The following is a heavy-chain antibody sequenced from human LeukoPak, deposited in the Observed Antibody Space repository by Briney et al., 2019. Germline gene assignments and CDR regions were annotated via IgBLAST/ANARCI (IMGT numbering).Heavy chain of an antibody. V-gene: IGHV3-33*06. D-gene: IGHD3-22*01. CDR2: IWYDGSNK. J-gene: IGHJ4*02. Sequence: GGSLRLSCAASGFTFSSYGMHWVRQAPGKGLEWVAVIWYDGSNKYYADSVKGRITISRDNSKNTLYLQMNSLRAEDTAVYYCAKDDSVLKYYFDYWGQGTLVTVSS. CDR3: AKDDSVLKYYFDY. CDR1: GFTFSSYG.